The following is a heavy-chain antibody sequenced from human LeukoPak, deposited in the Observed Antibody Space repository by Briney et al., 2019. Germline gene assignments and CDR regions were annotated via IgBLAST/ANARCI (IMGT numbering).Heavy chain of an antibody. D-gene: IGHD6-13*01. Sequence: SETLSLTCTVSGGSISSSSYYWGWIRQPPGKGLEWIGEINDSGSTNYNPSLKSRVTISVDTSKNQFSLKLSSVTAADTAVYYCARGCSSSWYYYYYYMDVWGKGTTVTVSS. J-gene: IGHJ6*03. V-gene: IGHV4-39*07. CDR3: ARGCSSSWYYYYYYMDV. CDR1: GGSISSSSYY. CDR2: INDSGST.